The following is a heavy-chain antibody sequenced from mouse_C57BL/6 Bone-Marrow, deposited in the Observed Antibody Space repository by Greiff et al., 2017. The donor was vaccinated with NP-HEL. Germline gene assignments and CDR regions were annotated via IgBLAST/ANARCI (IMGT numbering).Heavy chain of an antibody. J-gene: IGHJ1*03. D-gene: IGHD1-1*01. CDR2: IYPRDGST. CDR3: ARWGGSSLLRYFDV. V-gene: IGHV1-85*01. CDR1: GYTFTSYD. Sequence: QVQLLQSGPELVKPGASVKFSCKASGYTFTSYDINWVQQRPGQGLEWIGWIYPRDGSTKYNDNFKGKATLTVDTSSSTAYMELHSLTSEDSAVYFCARWGGSSLLRYFDVWGTGTTVTVSS.